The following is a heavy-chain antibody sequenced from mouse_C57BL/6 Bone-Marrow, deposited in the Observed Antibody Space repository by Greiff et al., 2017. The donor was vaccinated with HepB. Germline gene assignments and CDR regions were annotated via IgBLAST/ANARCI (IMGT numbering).Heavy chain of an antibody. CDR1: GYTFTSYW. J-gene: IGHJ2*01. CDR3: ARDRRAEN. D-gene: IGHD3-3*01. V-gene: IGHV1-55*01. Sequence: QVQLQQPGAELVKPGASVKMSCKASGYTFTSYWITWVKQRPGQGLEWIGDIYPGSGTTNYNEKFKSKATLTVDTSSSTAYMQRSSLTSEDSAVYCGARDRRAENGGRGTTPTVTA. CDR2: IYPGSGTT.